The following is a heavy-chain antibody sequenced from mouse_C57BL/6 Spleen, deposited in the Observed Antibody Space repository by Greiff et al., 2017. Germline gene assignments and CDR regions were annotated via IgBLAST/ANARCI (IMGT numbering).Heavy chain of an antibody. V-gene: IGHV1-61*01. CDR3: ARGDINDGYYDY. CDR1: GYTFTSYW. D-gene: IGHD2-3*01. Sequence: VQLQQPGAELVRPGSSVKLSCKASGYTFTSYWMDWVKQRPGQGLEWIGNIYPSDSETHYNQKFKDKATLTVDKSSSTAYMQLSSLTSEDSAVYYCARGDINDGYYDYWGQGTTLTVSS. J-gene: IGHJ2*01. CDR2: IYPSDSET.